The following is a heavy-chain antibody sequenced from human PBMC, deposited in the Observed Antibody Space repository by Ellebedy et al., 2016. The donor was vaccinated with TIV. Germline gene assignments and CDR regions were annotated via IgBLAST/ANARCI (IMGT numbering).Heavy chain of an antibody. CDR2: IWYDESNE. Sequence: GESLKISXAASGFTFRSYWMYWVRQAPGKGLEWVALIWYDESNEFYADSVKGRFTISRDNSKNTLYLQMNNLRVEDTALYFCVRGEPIADFWGQGTLVTVSS. CDR3: VRGEPIADF. V-gene: IGHV3-33*08. J-gene: IGHJ4*02. D-gene: IGHD1-26*01. CDR1: GFTFRSYW.